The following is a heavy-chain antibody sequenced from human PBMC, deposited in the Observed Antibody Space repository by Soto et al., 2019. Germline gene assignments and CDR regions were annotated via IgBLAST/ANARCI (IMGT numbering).Heavy chain of an antibody. J-gene: IGHJ6*02. CDR2: VFPGNSDT. Sequence: GESLKISCEVSGYIFSNYWIGWVRQVPGEGLEWMAIVFPGNSDTIYSPSFRGQVTISADTSISTAYLYWNSLQASDTAIYYCARHNVYAMDVWGQGTTVTVSS. V-gene: IGHV5-51*01. CDR1: GYIFSNYW. CDR3: ARHNVYAMDV.